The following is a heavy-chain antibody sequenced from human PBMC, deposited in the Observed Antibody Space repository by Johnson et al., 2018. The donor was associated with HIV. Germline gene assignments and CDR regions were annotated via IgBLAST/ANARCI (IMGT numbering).Heavy chain of an antibody. Sequence: QVQLVESGGGVVQPGRSLRLSCAASAFTFSRYAMHWVRQAPGKGLEWVAFIRYDGSNKSYADSVKGRFTISRDNSKNTLYLQMNSLRAEDTAVYYCARDRVITFGGVIGRGAFDIWGQGTMVTVSS. V-gene: IGHV3-30*02. CDR2: IRYDGSNK. CDR3: ARDRVITFGGVIGRGAFDI. J-gene: IGHJ3*02. CDR1: AFTFSRYA. D-gene: IGHD3-16*02.